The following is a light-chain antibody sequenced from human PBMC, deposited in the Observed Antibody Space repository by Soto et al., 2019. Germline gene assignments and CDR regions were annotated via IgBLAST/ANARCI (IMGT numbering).Light chain of an antibody. Sequence: EIVLTQSPATLSLSPGERATLSCRASQSVNSYLAWYQQKPGKAPRLLIYDASNRATGIPARFSGSGSGTDFTLTISSLEPEDFAVYYCQQRSNWPPTTFGQGTQLEIK. CDR1: QSVNSY. CDR3: QQRSNWPPTT. V-gene: IGKV3-11*01. J-gene: IGKJ5*01. CDR2: DAS.